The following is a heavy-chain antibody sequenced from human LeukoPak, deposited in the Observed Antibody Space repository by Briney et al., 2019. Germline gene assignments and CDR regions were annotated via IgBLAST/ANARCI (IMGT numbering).Heavy chain of an antibody. V-gene: IGHV3-21*01. CDR3: ARDHSSSLYVRSLYYYYMDV. D-gene: IGHD6-13*01. CDR1: GFTFSSYS. Sequence: GGSLRLSCAASGFTFSSYSMNWVRQAPGKGLEWVSSISSSSSNIYYADSVKGRFTISRDNAKNLLYLRMNSLSAEDTVVYYCARDHSSSLYVRSLYYYYMDVWGKGTTVTVSS. J-gene: IGHJ6*03. CDR2: ISSSSSNI.